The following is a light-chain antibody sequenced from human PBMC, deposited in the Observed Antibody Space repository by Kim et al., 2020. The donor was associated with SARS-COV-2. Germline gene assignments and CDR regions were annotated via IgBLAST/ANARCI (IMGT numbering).Light chain of an antibody. J-gene: IGKJ1*01. Sequence: AIQMTQSPSSLSASPGDRVTITCRASQGVSSYLAWYQQRPAKAPKLLIYAASTLQSGVPSRFSGSGAGKDFTLIINSLQSEDFATYYCQQYYTNPRGTFGQGTKVDIK. V-gene: IGKV1-8*01. CDR3: QQYYTNPRGT. CDR2: AAS. CDR1: QGVSSY.